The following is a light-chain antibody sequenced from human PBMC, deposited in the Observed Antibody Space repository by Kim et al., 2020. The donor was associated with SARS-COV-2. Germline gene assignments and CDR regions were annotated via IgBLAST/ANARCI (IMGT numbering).Light chain of an antibody. V-gene: IGLV2-8*01. Sequence: QSALTQPPSASGSPGQSVTISCTGNSSDVGGYNYVSWYQQHPGKGPKLMIYEVSKRPSGVPDRFSGSKSGNTASLTVSGLQAEDEADYYCSSYAGRNPGYVFGTGTKVTVL. CDR3: SSYAGRNPGYV. CDR1: SSDVGGYNY. J-gene: IGLJ1*01. CDR2: EVS.